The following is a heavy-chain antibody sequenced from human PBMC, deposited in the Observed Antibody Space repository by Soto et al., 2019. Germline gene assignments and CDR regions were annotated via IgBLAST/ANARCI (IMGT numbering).Heavy chain of an antibody. Sequence: SETLSLTCAVYGGSFSGYYWSWIRQPPGKGLEWIGEINHSGSTNYNPSPKSRVTISVDTSKNQFSLKLSSVTAAETAVYYCATRVVAALYYYYYYGMDVWGQGTTVTVSS. J-gene: IGHJ6*02. CDR1: GGSFSGYY. CDR3: ATRVVAALYYYYYYGMDV. D-gene: IGHD2-15*01. V-gene: IGHV4-34*01. CDR2: INHSGST.